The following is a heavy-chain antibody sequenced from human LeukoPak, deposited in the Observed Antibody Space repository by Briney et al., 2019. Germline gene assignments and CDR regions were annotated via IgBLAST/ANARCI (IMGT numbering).Heavy chain of an antibody. D-gene: IGHD5-24*01. Sequence: GSLRLSCAASGFTVSNNYINWVRQPPGKGLEWIGEINHRGSTNYNPSLKSRVTISVDTSKNQFSLKLSSVTAADTAVYYCARRRWLQVYYFDYWGQGTLVTVSS. J-gene: IGHJ4*02. V-gene: IGHV4-34*01. CDR1: GFTVSNNY. CDR3: ARRRWLQVYYFDY. CDR2: INHRGST.